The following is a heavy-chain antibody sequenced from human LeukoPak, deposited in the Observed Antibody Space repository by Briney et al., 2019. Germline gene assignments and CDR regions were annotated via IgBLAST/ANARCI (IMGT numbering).Heavy chain of an antibody. CDR3: ARGRIVKSKKSDFHY. CDR2: MNPNSGNT. J-gene: IGHJ4*02. V-gene: IGHV1-8*02. CDR1: GGTFSSYD. Sequence: ASVKVSCKASGGTFSSYDINWVRQATGQGLEWMGWMNPNSGNTGYAQKFQGRVTMTRNTSISTAYMELSSLRSEDTAVYYCARGRIVKSKKSDFHYWGQGTLVTVSS. D-gene: IGHD3-22*01.